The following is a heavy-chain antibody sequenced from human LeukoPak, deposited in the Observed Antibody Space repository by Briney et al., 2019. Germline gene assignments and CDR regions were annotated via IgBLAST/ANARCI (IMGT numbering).Heavy chain of an antibody. CDR3: ARHRIAGSSWHHHRSWFDP. J-gene: IGHJ5*02. D-gene: IGHD6-13*01. CDR1: GGSISSYY. Sequence: SETLSLTCTVSGGSISSYYWSWIRQPPGKGLEWIGYIYYSGSTNYNPSLKSRVTISVDTSKNQFSLKLSSVTAADTAVYYCARHRIAGSSWHHHRSWFDPWGQGTLVTVSS. CDR2: IYYSGST. V-gene: IGHV4-59*08.